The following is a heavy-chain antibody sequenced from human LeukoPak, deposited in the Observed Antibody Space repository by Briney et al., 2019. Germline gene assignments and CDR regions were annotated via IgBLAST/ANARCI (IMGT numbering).Heavy chain of an antibody. CDR1: GFTFSNYE. V-gene: IGHV3-48*03. J-gene: IGHJ4*02. D-gene: IGHD5-18*01. CDR3: ARDLVQLWSKDY. Sequence: QPGGSLRLSCAASGFTFSNYEFNWVRQAPGKGLEWISYISRSGRNIYYADPVKGGFPISRDNAKSSLYLQMNSLRAEDTAVYYCARDLVQLWSKDYWGQGTLVTVSS. CDR2: ISRSGRNI.